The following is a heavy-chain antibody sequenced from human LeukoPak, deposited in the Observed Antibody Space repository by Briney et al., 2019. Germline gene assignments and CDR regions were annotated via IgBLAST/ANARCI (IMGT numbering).Heavy chain of an antibody. J-gene: IGHJ4*02. CDR3: AREQSGTRGWYTVDY. CDR1: GFTFSTYG. CDR2: IRPDGDRT. D-gene: IGHD6-19*01. Sequence: GGSLRLSCAASGFTFSTYGITWVRQGPGKGLEWASAIRPDGDRTYYANSVRGRFTISRDNSKDTVYLQINGLRVEDTAVYYCAREQSGTRGWYTVDYWGQGTLVTVSS. V-gene: IGHV3-23*01.